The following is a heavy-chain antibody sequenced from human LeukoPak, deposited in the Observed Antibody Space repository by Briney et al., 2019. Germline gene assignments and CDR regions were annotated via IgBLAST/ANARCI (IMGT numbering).Heavy chain of an antibody. Sequence: GASVKVSCKASGYTFSIYGISWVRQAPGQGLEWMGWISAYSGNTNYAQNFQGRVSMTTDTSTSTAYMELRSLRYDDTAVYYCARDCSGAICSLDYWGQGTLVHGPS. CDR3: ARDCSGAICSLDY. D-gene: IGHD2-15*01. CDR1: GYTFSIYG. CDR2: ISAYSGNT. V-gene: IGHV1-18*04. J-gene: IGHJ4*02.